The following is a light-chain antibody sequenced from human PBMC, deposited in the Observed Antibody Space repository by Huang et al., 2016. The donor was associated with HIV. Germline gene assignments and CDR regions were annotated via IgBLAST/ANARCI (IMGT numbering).Light chain of an antibody. CDR3: QQSYSALSS. Sequence: IQMTQSPTSLSASVGDRVSIVCRASQSITTYLNWYQQKPGKAPKLLISSASTLHSGVPARFSGSGSGTEFTLTIRGLQLDDFATYYCQQSYSALSSFGLGTRL. CDR2: SAS. CDR1: QSITTY. J-gene: IGKJ5*01. V-gene: IGKV1-39*01.